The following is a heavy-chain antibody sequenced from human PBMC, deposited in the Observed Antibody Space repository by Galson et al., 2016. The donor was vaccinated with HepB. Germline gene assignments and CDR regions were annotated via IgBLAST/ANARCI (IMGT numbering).Heavy chain of an antibody. CDR3: ARVVVGANGPLAH. CDR1: GFTFSDFF. V-gene: IGHV3-11*01. Sequence: SLRLSCAASGFTFSDFFMIWIRQAPGKGLEWVSYISGSSSTISYADSVRGRFTISRDNAKNSLYLQMNSLRAEDTAVFYCARVVVGANGPLAHWGQGTLVTVSS. J-gene: IGHJ4*02. D-gene: IGHD2-15*01. CDR2: ISGSSSTI.